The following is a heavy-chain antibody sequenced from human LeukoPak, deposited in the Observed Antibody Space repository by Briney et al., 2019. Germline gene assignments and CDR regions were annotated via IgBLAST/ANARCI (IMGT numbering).Heavy chain of an antibody. V-gene: IGHV3-53*01. Sequence: GGSLRLSCAASGFTFSSYAMSWVRQAPGKGLEWVSVIFSGGSTYYADSVKGRFTISRDNSKNTLYLQMNSLRAEDTAVYYCARENDMGYCSGGRCYKGYNAMDVWGQGTTVTVSS. CDR2: IFSGGST. CDR1: GFTFSSYA. D-gene: IGHD2-15*01. CDR3: ARENDMGYCSGGRCYKGYNAMDV. J-gene: IGHJ6*02.